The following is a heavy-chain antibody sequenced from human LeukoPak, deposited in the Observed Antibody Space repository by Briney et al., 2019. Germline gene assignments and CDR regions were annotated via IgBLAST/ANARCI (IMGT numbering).Heavy chain of an antibody. CDR3: ARYQRFLEWYAFDI. CDR2: IYYSGST. CDR1: GGSISSSSYY. V-gene: IGHV4-39*01. J-gene: IGHJ3*02. D-gene: IGHD3-3*01. Sequence: SETLSLTCTVSGGSISSSSYYWGWIRQPPGKGLEWIGSIYYSGSTYYNPSLKSRVTISVDTSKDQFSLKLSSVTAADTAVYYCARYQRFLEWYAFDIWGQGTMVTVSS.